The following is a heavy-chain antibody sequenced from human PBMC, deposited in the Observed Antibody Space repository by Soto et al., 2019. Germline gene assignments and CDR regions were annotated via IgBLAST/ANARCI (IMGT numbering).Heavy chain of an antibody. D-gene: IGHD3-10*01. Sequence: GGSLRLSCAASGFTFSRYGMHWVRQVPGKGLQWVITIWYDGINKYYADSVKGRFTISRDNAKNTLDLQMSSLTAEDTAVYYCVRDTGVRKGTSYSAFFDYWGQGTLVNVSS. CDR3: VRDTGVRKGTSYSAFFDY. V-gene: IGHV3-33*01. CDR2: IWYDGINK. CDR1: GFTFSRYG. J-gene: IGHJ4*02.